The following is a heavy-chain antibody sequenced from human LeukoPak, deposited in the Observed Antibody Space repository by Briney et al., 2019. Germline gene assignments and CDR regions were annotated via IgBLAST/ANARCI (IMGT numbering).Heavy chain of an antibody. CDR3: ARDRGSSRDDAFDI. Sequence: ASVKVSCKASGYTFTSYDINWGRQATGQGLEWMGGINPNSGGTNYAQKFQGRVTMTRDTSISTAYMELSRLRSDDTAVYYCARDRGSSRDDAFDIWGQGTMVTVSS. D-gene: IGHD3-10*01. CDR2: INPNSGGT. J-gene: IGHJ3*02. CDR1: GYTFTSYD. V-gene: IGHV1-2*02.